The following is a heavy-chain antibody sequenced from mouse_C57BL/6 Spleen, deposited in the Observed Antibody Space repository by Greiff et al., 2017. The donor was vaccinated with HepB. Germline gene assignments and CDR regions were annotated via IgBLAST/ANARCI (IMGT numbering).Heavy chain of an antibody. V-gene: IGHV1-64*01. J-gene: IGHJ2*01. CDR2: IHPNSGST. CDR3: ARWGTTVVESHYFDY. D-gene: IGHD1-1*01. CDR1: GYTFTSYW. Sequence: QVQLKQPGAELVKPGASVKLSCKASGYTFTSYWMHWVKQRPGQGLEWIGMIHPNSGSTNYNEKFKSKATLTVDKSSSTAYMQLSSLTSEDSAVYYCARWGTTVVESHYFDYWGQGTTLTVSS.